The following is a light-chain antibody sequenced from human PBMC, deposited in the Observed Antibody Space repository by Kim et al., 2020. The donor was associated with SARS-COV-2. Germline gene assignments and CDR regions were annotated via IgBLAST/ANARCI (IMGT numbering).Light chain of an antibody. V-gene: IGLV4-69*01. CDR3: QTWGTGIPVA. Sequence: VRLTCTRRSEYSTYAIAWHQQQPEKGPRFLVRLNSDGSHTKGDGIPDRFSGSGSGAERYLTISSLQSEDEADYYCQTWGTGIPVAFGGGTQLTVL. CDR2: LNSDGSH. CDR1: SEYSTYA. J-gene: IGLJ2*01.